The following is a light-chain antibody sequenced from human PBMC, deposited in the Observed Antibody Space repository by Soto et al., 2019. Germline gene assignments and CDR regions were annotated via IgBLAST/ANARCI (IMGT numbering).Light chain of an antibody. CDR1: GSNIGSHN. CDR2: KNN. Sequence: QSVLAQPPSASGTPGQRVIISCSGSGSNIGSHNVDWYQHLPGTAPKLLIRKNNQRPSGVPDRFSGSKSGASASLAISGLRYAEEAADYCGTWDASLRCVVFGAGTKVTVL. V-gene: IGLV1-47*01. CDR3: GTWDASLRCVV. J-gene: IGLJ1*01.